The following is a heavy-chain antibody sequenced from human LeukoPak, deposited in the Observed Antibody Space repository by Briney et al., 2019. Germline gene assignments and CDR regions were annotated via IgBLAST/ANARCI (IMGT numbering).Heavy chain of an antibody. D-gene: IGHD3-10*01. J-gene: IGHJ4*02. CDR2: IWYDGSNK. V-gene: IGHV3-33*06. Sequence: PGRSLRLSCAASGFTFSSYGMHWVRQAPGKGLEWVAVIWYDGSNKYYADSVKGRFTISRDNSKNTLYLQMNSLRAEDTAVYYCAKDLGRYGSGSAFDYWGQGTLVTASS. CDR1: GFTFSSYG. CDR3: AKDLGRYGSGSAFDY.